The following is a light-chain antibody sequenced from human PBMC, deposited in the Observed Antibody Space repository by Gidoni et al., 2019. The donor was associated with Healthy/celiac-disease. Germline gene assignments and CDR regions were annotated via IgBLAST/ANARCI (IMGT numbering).Light chain of an antibody. J-gene: IGKJ4*01. CDR1: QSVSSSY. V-gene: IGKV3-20*01. CDR3: QQYGSSLLT. CDR2: GAS. Sequence: IVLTQSPGTLSLSPGERATLSCRASQSVSSSYLAWYQQKPGQAPRRLIYGASSRATGIPDRFSGSGSGTDFTLTISRLEPEDVAVYYCQQYGSSLLTFGGGTKVEIK.